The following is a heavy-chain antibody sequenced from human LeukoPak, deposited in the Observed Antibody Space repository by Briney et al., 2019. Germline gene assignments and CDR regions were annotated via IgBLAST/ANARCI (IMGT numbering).Heavy chain of an antibody. V-gene: IGHV4-59*12. CDR3: ARGRLMYSSSWGY. Sequence: SETLPLTCTVSGGSISSYYWSWIRQTPGKGLEWIGYMYYSGITNYNPSLRSRVTISVDTSKNQFSLKLSSVTAADTAVYYCARGRLMYSSSWGYWGQGTLVTVSS. CDR2: MYYSGIT. J-gene: IGHJ4*02. CDR1: GGSISSYY. D-gene: IGHD6-13*01.